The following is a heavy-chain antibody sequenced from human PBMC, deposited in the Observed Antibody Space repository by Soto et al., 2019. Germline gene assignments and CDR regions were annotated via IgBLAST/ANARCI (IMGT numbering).Heavy chain of an antibody. CDR3: ASDPFTEVKPYSFDY. D-gene: IGHD2-21*01. V-gene: IGHV3-30-3*01. CDR1: GFTFSSYA. CDR2: ISYDGSNK. Sequence: QVQLVESGGGVVQPGRSLRLSCAASGFTFSSYAMHWVRQAPGKGLEWVAVISYDGSNKYYADSVKGRFTLSRDNCNTTPYLQMNSRRAEDTAFYRYASDPFTEVKPYSFDYWGQGTLVTVSS. J-gene: IGHJ4*02.